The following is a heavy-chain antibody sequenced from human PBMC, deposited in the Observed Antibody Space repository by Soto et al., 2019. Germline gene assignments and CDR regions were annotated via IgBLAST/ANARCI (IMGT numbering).Heavy chain of an antibody. J-gene: IGHJ3*02. CDR1: GGSISSYY. CDR3: ARGCSSTSCYDAFDI. Sequence: QVQLQESGPGLVKPSETLSLTCTVSGGSISSYYWSWIRQPPGKGLEWIGYIYYSGSTNYNPSLKSRVTISVDTSENQFSLKLSSVTAADTAVYYCARGCSSTSCYDAFDIWGQGTMVTVSS. V-gene: IGHV4-59*01. CDR2: IYYSGST. D-gene: IGHD2-2*01.